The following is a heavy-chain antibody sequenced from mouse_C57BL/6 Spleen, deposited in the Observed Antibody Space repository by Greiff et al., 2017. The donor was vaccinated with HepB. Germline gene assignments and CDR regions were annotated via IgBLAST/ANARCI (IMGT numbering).Heavy chain of an antibody. CDR1: GYTFTDYN. V-gene: IGHV1-22*01. CDR2: INPNNGGT. CDR3: ARRWDYGSSFDY. Sequence: EVQLQESGPELVKPGASVKMSCKASGYTFTDYNMHWVKQSHGKSLEWIGYINPNNGGTSYNQKFKGKATLTVNKSSSTAYMELRSLTSEDSAVYYCARRWDYGSSFDYWGQGATLTVSS. D-gene: IGHD1-1*01. J-gene: IGHJ2*01.